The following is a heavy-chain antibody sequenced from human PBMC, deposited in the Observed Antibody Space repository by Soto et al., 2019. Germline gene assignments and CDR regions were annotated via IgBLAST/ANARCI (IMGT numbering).Heavy chain of an antibody. CDR1: GGSISSSSHH. CDR2: IYYSGNT. CDR3: ARKGAAASYAHYYMDV. Sequence: SETLSLTCTVSGGSISSSSHHWVWIRQPPGKGLEWIGSIYYSGNTYHNPSLKSRVTISVDTSKNQFSLNLSSATAADTAVYYCARKGAAASYAHYYMDVWGRGTTVTVSS. D-gene: IGHD6-13*01. V-gene: IGHV4-39*07. J-gene: IGHJ6*03.